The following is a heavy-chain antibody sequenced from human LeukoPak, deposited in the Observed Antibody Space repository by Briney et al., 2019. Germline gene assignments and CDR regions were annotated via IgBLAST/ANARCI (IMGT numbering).Heavy chain of an antibody. CDR2: ITGSGGST. V-gene: IGHV3-23*01. CDR1: GFTFTSYA. Sequence: GGSLRLSCAASGFTFTSYAMSWVRQAPGKGLEWVSGITGSGGSTYYADSVRGRFTISRDTSKNTPYLQMSRLRVEDTAIYYCAKSRDGYNNFDYWGQGTLVTVFS. J-gene: IGHJ4*02. CDR3: AKSRDGYNNFDY. D-gene: IGHD5-24*01.